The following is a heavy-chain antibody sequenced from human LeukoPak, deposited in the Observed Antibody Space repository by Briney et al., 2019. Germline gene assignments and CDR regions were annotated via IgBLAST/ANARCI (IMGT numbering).Heavy chain of an antibody. D-gene: IGHD3-16*02. CDR1: GGSISSYY. CDR2: IYYSGST. CDR3: ARVSYDYVWGSYLPFDY. J-gene: IGHJ4*02. V-gene: IGHV4-59*08. Sequence: PSETLSLTCTVSGGSISSYYWSWIRQPPGKGLEWIGYIYYSGSTYYNPSLKSRVTISVDTSKNQFSLKPSSVTAADTAVYYCARVSYDYVWGSYLPFDYWGQGTLVTVSS.